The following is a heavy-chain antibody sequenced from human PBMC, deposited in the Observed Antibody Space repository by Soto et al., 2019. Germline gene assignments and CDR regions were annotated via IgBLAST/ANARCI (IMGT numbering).Heavy chain of an antibody. CDR3: ARRRSSSWYGY. Sequence: SETLSLTCAVSGGSISSGGYSWSWIRQPPGKGLEWIGYIYHSGSTNYNPSLKSRVTISVDRSKNQFSLKLSSVTAADTAVYYCARRRSSSWYGYWGQGTLVTVSS. V-gene: IGHV4-30-2*01. D-gene: IGHD6-13*01. J-gene: IGHJ4*02. CDR1: GGSISSGGYS. CDR2: IYHSGST.